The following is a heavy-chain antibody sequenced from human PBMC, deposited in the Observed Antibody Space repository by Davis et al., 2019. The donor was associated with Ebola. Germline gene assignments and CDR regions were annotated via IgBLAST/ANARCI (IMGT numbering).Heavy chain of an antibody. CDR1: GFLFSSYA. V-gene: IGHV3-23*01. D-gene: IGHD3-10*01. J-gene: IGHJ4*02. Sequence: GESLKISCAASGFLFSSYAMSWVRQAPGRGPEWVSSISASGGATFYADSVKGRIVMSRDNSNDTLYLRMHNLRAEDTAIYYCAKDLTSYYGSGDFFDYWGQGILVTVSS. CDR3: AKDLTSYYGSGDFFDY. CDR2: ISASGGAT.